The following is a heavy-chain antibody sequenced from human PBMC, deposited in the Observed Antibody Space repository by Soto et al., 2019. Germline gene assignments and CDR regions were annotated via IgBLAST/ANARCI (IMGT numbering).Heavy chain of an antibody. CDR3: ATYSSGWYQHDY. Sequence: ASVKVSCKVSGYTLTELSMHWVRQAPGKGLEWMGGFDPEDGETIYAQKFQGRVTMTEDTSTDTAYMELSSLRSEDTAVYYCATYSSGWYQHDYWGQGTLVTVSS. V-gene: IGHV1-24*01. CDR2: FDPEDGET. D-gene: IGHD6-19*01. CDR1: GYTLTELS. J-gene: IGHJ4*02.